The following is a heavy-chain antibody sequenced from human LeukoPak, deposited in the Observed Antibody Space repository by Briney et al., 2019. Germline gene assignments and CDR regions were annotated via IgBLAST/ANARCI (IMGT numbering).Heavy chain of an antibody. V-gene: IGHV4-30-4*01. CDR1: GGSISSGDYY. CDR2: IYYSGST. Sequence: SQTLSLTCTVSGGSISSGDYYWSWIRQPPGKGLEWIGYIYYSGSTYYNASLKSRVTISVDTSKNQFSLKLSSVTAADTAVYYCASYCINAIYCNESRDYWGQGTLVTVSS. CDR3: ASYCINAIYCNESRDY. D-gene: IGHD2-8*01. J-gene: IGHJ4*02.